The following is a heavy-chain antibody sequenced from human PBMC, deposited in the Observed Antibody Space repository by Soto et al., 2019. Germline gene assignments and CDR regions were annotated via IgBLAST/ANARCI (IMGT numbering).Heavy chain of an antibody. V-gene: IGHV1-18*01. CDR3: ARDGLGGPNSSGYYSRWFDP. D-gene: IGHD3-22*01. CDR2: ISAYNGNT. J-gene: IGHJ5*02. CDR1: GYTFTSYG. Sequence: ASVKVSCKASGYTFTSYGISWVRQAPGQGLEWMGWISAYNGNTNYAQKLQGRVTMTTDTSTSTAYMELRSLRSDDTAVYYCARDGLGGPNSSGYYSRWFDPWGQGTLVTVSS.